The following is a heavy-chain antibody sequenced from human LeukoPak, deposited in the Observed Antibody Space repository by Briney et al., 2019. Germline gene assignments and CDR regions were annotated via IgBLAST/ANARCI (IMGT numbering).Heavy chain of an antibody. CDR3: AREDPTMTQRAFDY. V-gene: IGHV1-69*13. D-gene: IGHD3-22*01. J-gene: IGHJ4*02. CDR2: IIPIFGTA. CDR1: GYTFTSYA. Sequence: SVKVSCKASGYTFTSYAMNWVRQAPGQGLEWMGGIIPIFGTANYAQKFQGRVTITADESTSTAYMELSSLRSEDTAVYYCAREDPTMTQRAFDYWGQGTLVTVSS.